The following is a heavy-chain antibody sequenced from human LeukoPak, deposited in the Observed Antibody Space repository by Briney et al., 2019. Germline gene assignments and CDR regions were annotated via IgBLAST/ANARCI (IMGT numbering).Heavy chain of an antibody. V-gene: IGHV1-69*04. CDR1: GGTFSSYA. Sequence: ASVKVSCKASGGTFSSYAISWVRQAPGQGLEWMGRIIPILGIANYAQKFQGRVTITADKSTSTAYMELGSLRSEDTAVYYCARETYYYDSSGYYPFDYWGQGTLVTVSS. J-gene: IGHJ4*02. CDR3: ARETYYYDSSGYYPFDY. CDR2: IIPILGIA. D-gene: IGHD3-22*01.